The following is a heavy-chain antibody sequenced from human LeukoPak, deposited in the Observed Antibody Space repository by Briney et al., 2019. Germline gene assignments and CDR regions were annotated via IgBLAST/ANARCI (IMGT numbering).Heavy chain of an antibody. J-gene: IGHJ4*02. V-gene: IGHV4-59*11. CDR1: GDSITSHY. CDR2: IYYTGIV. Sequence: SETLSLTCNVSGDSITSHYWNWIRQPPGKGLEWIGYIYYTGIVKYNPSLTSRVSMSVDTSKNQFFLKMKSATAADTAVYHCARSVDYFDNTGPHMMFDYWGQGSLVTVSS. D-gene: IGHD3-22*01. CDR3: ARSVDYFDNTGPHMMFDY.